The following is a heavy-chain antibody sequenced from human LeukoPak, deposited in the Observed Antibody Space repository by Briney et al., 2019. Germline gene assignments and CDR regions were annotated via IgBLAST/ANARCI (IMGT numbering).Heavy chain of an antibody. CDR3: ARGGGGYYDFWSGYYSGPGDV. V-gene: IGHV4-59*08. J-gene: IGHJ6*02. Sequence: SETLSLTCTVSGGSISSYYWSWIRQPPGKGLEWIGYIYYSGSTNYNPSLKSRVTISVDTSKNQFSLKLSSVTAADTAVYYCARGGGGYYDFWSGYYSGPGDVWGQGTTVTVSS. CDR2: IYYSGST. D-gene: IGHD3-3*01. CDR1: GGSISSYY.